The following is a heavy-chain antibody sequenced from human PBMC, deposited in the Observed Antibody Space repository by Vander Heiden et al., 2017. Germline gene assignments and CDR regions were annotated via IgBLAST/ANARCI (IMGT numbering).Heavy chain of an antibody. V-gene: IGHV1-69*01. CDR2: IIPIFGTA. J-gene: IGHJ4*02. Sequence: QVQLVQSGAEVKKPGSSVKVSCKASGGTFSSYATSWVRQAPGQGLEWMGGIIPIFGTANYAQKFQGRVTITADESTSTAYMELSSLRSEDTAVYYCASSGGVVVVVAATYPAYWGQGTLVTVSS. D-gene: IGHD2-15*01. CDR3: ASSGGVVVVVAATYPAY. CDR1: GGTFSSYA.